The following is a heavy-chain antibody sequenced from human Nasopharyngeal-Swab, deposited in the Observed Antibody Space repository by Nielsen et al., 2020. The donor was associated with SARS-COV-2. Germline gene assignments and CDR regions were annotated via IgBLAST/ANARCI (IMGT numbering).Heavy chain of an antibody. Sequence: GESLKISCAASGFTFSSYSMNWVRQAPGKGLEWVSSISSSSSYIYYADSVKGRFTISRDNAKNSLYLQMNSLRAEDTAVYYCARRDTMVQGVIIPLDYWGQGTLVTVSS. CDR3: ARRDTMVQGVIIPLDY. CDR2: ISSSSSYI. V-gene: IGHV3-21*01. D-gene: IGHD3-10*01. CDR1: GFTFSSYS. J-gene: IGHJ4*02.